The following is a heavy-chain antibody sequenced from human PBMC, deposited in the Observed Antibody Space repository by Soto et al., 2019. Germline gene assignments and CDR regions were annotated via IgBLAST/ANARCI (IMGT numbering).Heavy chain of an antibody. CDR3: ARGTTTSAFSVMDV. J-gene: IGHJ6*02. CDR1: GFTFSYHA. Sequence: QVQLVESGGGVVQPGRSLRLSCAASGFTFSYHALNWVRQAPGKGLEWVAVISYDGDNKYIAESVKGRFTISRDNSKNTVSLQMNSLRAEDTARYFCARGTTTSAFSVMDVWGQGTTVTVSS. CDR2: ISYDGDNK. D-gene: IGHD1-1*01. V-gene: IGHV3-30-3*01.